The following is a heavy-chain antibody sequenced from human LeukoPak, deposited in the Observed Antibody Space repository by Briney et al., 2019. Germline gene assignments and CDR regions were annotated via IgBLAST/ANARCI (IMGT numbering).Heavy chain of an antibody. CDR1: GFTFSDYY. CDR2: ISSSGSTI. CDR3: ARATVTTFYLPFDY. J-gene: IGHJ4*02. V-gene: IGHV3-11*01. Sequence: PGGSLRLSCAASGFTFSDYYMSWIRQAPGKGLEWVSYISSSGSTIYYADSVKGRFTISRDNAKNSLYLQMNSLRAEDTAVYYCARATVTTFYLPFDYWGQGTLVTVSS. D-gene: IGHD4-17*01.